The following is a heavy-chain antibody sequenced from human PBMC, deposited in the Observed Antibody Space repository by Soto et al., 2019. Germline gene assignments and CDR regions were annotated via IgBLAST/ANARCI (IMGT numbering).Heavy chain of an antibody. D-gene: IGHD6-19*01. V-gene: IGHV1-2*02. Sequence: ASVKVSCKASAYIFTAYSMHWVRQAPGQGLEWVGWFNPNSGDTIYAQKFQGRVTLTGDTSISTAYMELYSLTSADTAVYYCAREASAVISLDYWGQGTLVTVSS. J-gene: IGHJ4*02. CDR1: AYIFTAYS. CDR3: AREASAVISLDY. CDR2: FNPNSGDT.